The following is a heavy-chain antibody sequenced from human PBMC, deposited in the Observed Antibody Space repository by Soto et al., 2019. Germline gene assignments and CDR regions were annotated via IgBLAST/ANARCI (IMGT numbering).Heavy chain of an antibody. CDR1: GFTFTTFA. J-gene: IGHJ4*02. Sequence: ETRSLSCSASGFTFTTFAMHWVRQTPGKGLEFVSAISSNGGNTYYADSVKGRFAISRDNSKNTLYLQMYSLRPEDTALYYCVKEGYMRSDWYGQFDCWGQGTLVTVSS. D-gene: IGHD6-19*01. CDR2: ISSNGGNT. V-gene: IGHV3-64D*06. CDR3: VKEGYMRSDWYGQFDC.